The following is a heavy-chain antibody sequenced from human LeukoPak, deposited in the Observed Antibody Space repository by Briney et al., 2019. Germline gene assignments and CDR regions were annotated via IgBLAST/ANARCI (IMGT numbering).Heavy chain of an antibody. V-gene: IGHV5-51*01. D-gene: IGHD2-8*01. CDR2: IYPDDSDT. Sequence: GESLKISCKGSGYSFISYWIGWVRQMPGKGLEWMGIIYPDDSDTRYNPSFEGQVIISVDKSISTAYLQWSSLKASDTATYYCARHGHCTNGVCYSNYYYYMDVWGKGTTVTVSS. J-gene: IGHJ6*03. CDR3: ARHGHCTNGVCYSNYYYYMDV. CDR1: GYSFISYW.